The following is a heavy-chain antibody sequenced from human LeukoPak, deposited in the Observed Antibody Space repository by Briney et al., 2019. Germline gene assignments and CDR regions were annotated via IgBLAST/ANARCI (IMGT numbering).Heavy chain of an antibody. CDR1: GYSFTSYW. V-gene: IGHV5-51*01. CDR3: ARQGMGPLKLYSSSWYGGVDY. D-gene: IGHD6-13*01. CDR2: IYPGDSDT. Sequence: GESLKISCKGSGYSFTSYWIGWVRQMPGKGLEWMGIIYPGDSDTRYSPSFQGQVTISADKSISTAYLQWSSLKASDTAMYYCARQGMGPLKLYSSSWYGGVDYWGQGTLVTVSS. J-gene: IGHJ4*02.